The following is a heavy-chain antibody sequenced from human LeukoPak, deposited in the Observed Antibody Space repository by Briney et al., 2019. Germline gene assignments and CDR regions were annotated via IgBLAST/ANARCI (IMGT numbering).Heavy chain of an antibody. J-gene: IGHJ4*02. CDR3: ARVAGYCDSTSNCYSDY. D-gene: IGHD2-2*01. V-gene: IGHV3-21*01. CDR1: GFTFNIYT. CDR2: ISSSGTNI. Sequence: GGSLRLSCAASGFTFNIYTINWVRQAPGKGLEWVSSISSSGTNIYYADSAKGRFTVSRDNAKNSLFLQMNSLRAEDTAVYYCARVAGYCDSTSNCYSDYWGQGTLVTVSS.